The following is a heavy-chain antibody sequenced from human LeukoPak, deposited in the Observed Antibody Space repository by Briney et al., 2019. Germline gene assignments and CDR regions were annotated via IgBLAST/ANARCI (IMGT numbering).Heavy chain of an antibody. Sequence: SVKVFCKASGGTFSSYAISWVRQAPGQGLEWMGRIIPILGIANYAQKFQGRVTITADKSTSTAYMELSSLRSEDTAVYYCARDGITGTTGLDYWGQGTLVTVSS. CDR1: GGTFSSYA. J-gene: IGHJ4*02. CDR2: IIPILGIA. CDR3: ARDGITGTTGLDY. D-gene: IGHD1-7*01. V-gene: IGHV1-69*04.